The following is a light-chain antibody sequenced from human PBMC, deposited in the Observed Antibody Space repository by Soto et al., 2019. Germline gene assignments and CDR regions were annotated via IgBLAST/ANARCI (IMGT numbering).Light chain of an antibody. CDR2: GAS. V-gene: IGKV3-20*01. Sequence: EIVLTQSPGTLSLSPGERATLSCRASQSVRSRYLAWYQQKPGQAPRFLIYGASSRATGIPDRFSGSGSGTDFTLTISRLEPEDFAVYYCQQYGSSPRTFVQGTKLEIK. J-gene: IGKJ2*01. CDR1: QSVRSRY. CDR3: QQYGSSPRT.